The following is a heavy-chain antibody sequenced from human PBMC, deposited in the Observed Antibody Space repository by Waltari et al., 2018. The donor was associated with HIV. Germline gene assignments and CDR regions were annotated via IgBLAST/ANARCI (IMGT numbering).Heavy chain of an antibody. CDR1: GASVRNKNYY. Sequence: QLQLQESGPGLVKPSETLSLTCTVSGASVRNKNYYWGWIRQPPGKGLEWIGGIYYSGYTSYKPSLRSRVTISVDTSKKQFSLRVAAVTTADTAVYYCVRQSDGSTSYFGELVTNPLHYGIDVWGQGTTVSVSS. CDR3: VRQSDGSTSYFGELVTNPLHYGIDV. D-gene: IGHD3-10*01. CDR2: IYYSGYT. J-gene: IGHJ6*02. V-gene: IGHV4-39*01.